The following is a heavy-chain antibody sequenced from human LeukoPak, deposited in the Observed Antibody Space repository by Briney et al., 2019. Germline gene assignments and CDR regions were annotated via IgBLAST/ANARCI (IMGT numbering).Heavy chain of an antibody. CDR3: VREDTPATANY. CDR1: GFNFANQA. Sequence: PGGSLRLSCAAPGFNFANQAMSGVPQTAGKGREWGSAISGGGDITYYADSVKGRFTISRDNPTDTMFLQMHSLRPGDTAVYYCVREDTPATANYWGQGTLVTISS. J-gene: IGHJ1*01. V-gene: IGHV3-23*01. D-gene: IGHD2-21*02. CDR2: ISGGGDIT.